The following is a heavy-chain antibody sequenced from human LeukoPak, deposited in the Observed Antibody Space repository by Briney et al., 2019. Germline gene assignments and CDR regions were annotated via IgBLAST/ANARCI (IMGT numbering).Heavy chain of an antibody. CDR1: GFTVSSNY. V-gene: IGHV3-53*05. J-gene: IGHJ3*02. D-gene: IGHD3-10*01. CDR3: AKGVRITMVRGSFDI. CDR2: IYSGGST. Sequence: PGGSLRLSCAASGFTVSSNYMSWVRQAPGKGLEWVSVIYSGGSTYYADSVKGRFTISRDSAKNSLYVQMNSLRPEDTALYYCAKGVRITMVRGSFDIWGQGTMVTVSS.